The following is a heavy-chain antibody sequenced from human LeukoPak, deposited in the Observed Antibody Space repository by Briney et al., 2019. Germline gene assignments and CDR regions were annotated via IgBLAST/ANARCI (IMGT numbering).Heavy chain of an antibody. Sequence: PGGSLRLSCATSGFTFSNYAVSWVRQAPGKGLEWVSSISGSGGTTYYADSVKGRFTISRDNSKNTLYLQMNSLRAEDTAVYYGARDGGGDIVVAFAFDIWGQGTMVTVSS. CDR1: GFTFSNYA. V-gene: IGHV3-23*01. CDR2: ISGSGGTT. CDR3: ARDGGGDIVVAFAFDI. D-gene: IGHD2-15*01. J-gene: IGHJ3*02.